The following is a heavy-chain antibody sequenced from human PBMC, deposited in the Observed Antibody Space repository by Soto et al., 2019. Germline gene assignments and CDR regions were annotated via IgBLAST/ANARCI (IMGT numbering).Heavy chain of an antibody. J-gene: IGHJ3*02. CDR3: ARHAVRGNRAFDI. CDR1: GGSISSYY. Sequence: QVQLQESGPGLVKPSETLSLTCTVSGGSISSYYWSWIRQPPGKGLEWIGYIYYSGNTNYNPSLKSRVTISVDTSKNQFSLKLSSVTAADTAVYYCARHAVRGNRAFDIWGQGTRVTVSS. V-gene: IGHV4-59*08. D-gene: IGHD3-10*01. CDR2: IYYSGNT.